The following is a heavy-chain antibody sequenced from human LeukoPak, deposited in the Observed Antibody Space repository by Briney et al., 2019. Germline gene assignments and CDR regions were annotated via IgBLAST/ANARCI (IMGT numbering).Heavy chain of an antibody. CDR2: IYHSGST. CDR3: ARVRCSSSSCAAKDAFDI. V-gene: IGHV4-59*01. Sequence: SETLSLTCTVSGGSISSYYWSWIRQPPGRGLEWIGYIYHSGSTSYNPSLKSRVTISVDRSKNQFSLKLSSVTAADTAVYYCARVRCSSSSCAAKDAFDIWGQGTMVTVSS. J-gene: IGHJ3*02. CDR1: GGSISSYY. D-gene: IGHD2-2*01.